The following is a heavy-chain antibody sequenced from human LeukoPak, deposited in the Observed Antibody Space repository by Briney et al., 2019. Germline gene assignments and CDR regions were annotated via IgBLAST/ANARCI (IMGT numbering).Heavy chain of an antibody. D-gene: IGHD3-3*01. J-gene: IGHJ6*03. CDR3: ARVRRGRGYDFWSGYPYYYYMDV. CDR1: GYTFTSYG. V-gene: IGHV1-18*01. Sequence: ASVKVSCKASGYTFTSYGISWVRQAPGHGLECMGWINAYNGKTNYAQKFRGRVTMTTDTSTSTAYMELRSLTSDDTAVYYCARVRRGRGYDFWSGYPYYYYMDVWGKGTTVTVSS. CDR2: INAYNGKT.